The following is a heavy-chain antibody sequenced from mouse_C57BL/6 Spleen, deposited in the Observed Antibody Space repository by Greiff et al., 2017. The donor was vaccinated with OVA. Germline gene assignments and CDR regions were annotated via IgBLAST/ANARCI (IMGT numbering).Heavy chain of an antibody. CDR1: GYTFTSYW. Sequence: VQLQQSGAELVKPGASVKMSCKASGYTFTSYWITWVKQRPGQGLEWIGDIYPGSGSTNYNEKFKSKATLTVDTSSSTAYMQLSSLTSEDSAVYYCARRDYGSSPYYFDYWGQGTTLTVSS. CDR3: ARRDYGSSPYYFDY. D-gene: IGHD1-1*01. J-gene: IGHJ2*01. V-gene: IGHV1-55*01. CDR2: IYPGSGST.